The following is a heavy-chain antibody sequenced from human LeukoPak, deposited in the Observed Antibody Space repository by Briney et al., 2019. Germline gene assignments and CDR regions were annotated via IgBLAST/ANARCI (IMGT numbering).Heavy chain of an antibody. CDR2: INPNSGGT. Sequence: GASVKVSCKASGYTFTGYYMHWVRQAPGQGLEWMGWINPNSGGTNYAQKFQGRVTMTRDTSISTDYMELSRLRSDDTAVYYCARVPIAAAGTSLDYWGQGTLVTVSS. CDR3: ARVPIAAAGTSLDY. V-gene: IGHV1-2*02. CDR1: GYTFTGYY. D-gene: IGHD6-13*01. J-gene: IGHJ4*02.